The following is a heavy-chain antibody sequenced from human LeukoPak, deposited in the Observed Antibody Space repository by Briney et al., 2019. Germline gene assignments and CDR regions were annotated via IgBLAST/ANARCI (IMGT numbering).Heavy chain of an antibody. J-gene: IGHJ4*02. Sequence: SETLSLTCTVSGGSISSYYWSWIRQPAGKGLEWIGRIYTSGSTNYNPSLKSRVTMSVDTSKNQFSLKLSSVTAADTAVYYCARSSPLYCSSTSCYIFDYWGQGTLVTVSS. D-gene: IGHD2-2*01. V-gene: IGHV4-4*07. CDR1: GGSISSYY. CDR3: ARSSPLYCSSTSCYIFDY. CDR2: IYTSGST.